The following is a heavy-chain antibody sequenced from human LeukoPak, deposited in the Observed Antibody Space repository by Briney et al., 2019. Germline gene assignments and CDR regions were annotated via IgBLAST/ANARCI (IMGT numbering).Heavy chain of an antibody. CDR3: ARDQGYDDYFDY. Sequence: ASVQVSCKASGYTFTSYYMHWVGQAPGQGLEWMGIINPSGGSKSYAQKFQGRVTMPREMSTSTVYMELSSLRSEDTAVYYCARDQGYDDYFDYWGQGTLVTVSS. D-gene: IGHD5-12*01. J-gene: IGHJ4*02. CDR1: GYTFTSYY. V-gene: IGHV1-46*01. CDR2: INPSGGSK.